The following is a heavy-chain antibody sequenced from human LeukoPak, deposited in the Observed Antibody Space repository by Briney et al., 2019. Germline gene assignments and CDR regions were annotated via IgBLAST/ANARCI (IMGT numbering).Heavy chain of an antibody. CDR1: GFTFSGSE. J-gene: IGHJ5*02. D-gene: IGHD1-1*01. V-gene: IGHV3-48*03. Sequence: GGSLRLSCAGSGFTFSGSEMNWVRQAPDKGLDWVSYISTSGSIIYYADSVKGRFTISRDNAKNSVYLHMNSLRAEDTAVYYCARALLGLRTGTKNWFDPWGQGTLVTVSS. CDR3: ARALLGLRTGTKNWFDP. CDR2: ISTSGSII.